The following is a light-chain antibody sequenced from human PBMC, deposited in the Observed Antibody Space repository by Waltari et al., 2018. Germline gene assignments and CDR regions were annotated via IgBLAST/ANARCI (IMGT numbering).Light chain of an antibody. CDR1: QSVGRF. CDR2: DAS. Sequence: EIVLTQSPGTLSLSPGERVTLSCWASQSVGRFLARYQQKPGQAPRLLIYDASIRATGIADRFSGSGSGTDFSRTISRLEPEDFAVYYCQKYVSLPATFGQGTKVEIK. CDR3: QKYVSLPAT. V-gene: IGKV3-20*01. J-gene: IGKJ1*01.